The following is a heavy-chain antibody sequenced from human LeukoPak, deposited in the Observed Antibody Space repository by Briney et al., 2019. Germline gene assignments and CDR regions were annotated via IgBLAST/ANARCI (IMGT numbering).Heavy chain of an antibody. J-gene: IGHJ3*02. CDR2: IIPIFGTA. CDR1: GGTFSSYA. CDR3: ARPIKRAFDI. Sequence: GASVKVSCKASGGTFSSYAISWVRHAPGQGLEWMGGIIPIFGTANYAQKFQGRVTITADESTSTAYMELSGLRSEDTAVYYCARPIKRAFDIWGQGTMVTVSS. D-gene: IGHD3-9*01. V-gene: IGHV1-69*13.